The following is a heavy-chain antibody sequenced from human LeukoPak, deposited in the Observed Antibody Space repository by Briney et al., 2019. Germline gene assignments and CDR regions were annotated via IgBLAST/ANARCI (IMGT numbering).Heavy chain of an antibody. V-gene: IGHV5-51*01. CDR1: GYSFTSQW. D-gene: IGHD6-19*01. CDR2: IYPDDSDT. J-gene: IGHJ4*02. Sequence: GESLKISCQASGYSFTSQWIGWVRQMPGKGLEWMGIIYPDDSDTRYSPSFQGQVTISADESISTAYLQWSSLKTSDSAMYYCARHGKYYSGSHYFDFWGQGTLITVSS. CDR3: ARHGKYYSGSHYFDF.